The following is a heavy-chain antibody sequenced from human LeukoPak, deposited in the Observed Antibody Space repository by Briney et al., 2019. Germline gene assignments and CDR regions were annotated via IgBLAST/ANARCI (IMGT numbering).Heavy chain of an antibody. Sequence: SQTLSLTCTVPGGSISSGGYYWSWIRQHPGKGLEWIGYIYYSGSTYYNPSLKSRVTISVDTSKNQFSLKLSSVTAADTAVYYCARSFPYSSSFDPWGQGTLVTVSS. J-gene: IGHJ5*02. CDR1: GGSISSGGYY. V-gene: IGHV4-31*03. D-gene: IGHD6-6*01. CDR2: IYYSGST. CDR3: ARSFPYSSSFDP.